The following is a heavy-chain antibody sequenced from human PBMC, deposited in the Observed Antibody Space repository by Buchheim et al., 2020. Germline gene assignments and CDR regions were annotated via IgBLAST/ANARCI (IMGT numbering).Heavy chain of an antibody. J-gene: IGHJ6*02. CDR3: ARQDIVVVVAANGMDV. Sequence: QVQLVQSGAEVKKPGASVKVSCKASGYTFTSYYMHWVRQAPGQGLEWMGIINPSGGSTSYAQKFQGRGTMTRDTSTSTVYMELSSLRSEDTAVYYCARQDIVVVVAANGMDVWGQGTT. CDR1: GYTFTSYY. CDR2: INPSGGST. V-gene: IGHV1-46*03. D-gene: IGHD2-15*01.